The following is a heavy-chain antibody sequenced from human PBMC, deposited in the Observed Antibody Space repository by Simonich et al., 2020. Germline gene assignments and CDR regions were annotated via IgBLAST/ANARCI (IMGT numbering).Heavy chain of an antibody. V-gene: IGHV3-21*01. CDR1: GFTFSSYS. CDR3: AREYSSSSDPYWYFDL. J-gene: IGHJ2*01. CDR2: ISSSSSYI. Sequence: EVQLVESGGGLVKPGGSLRLSCAASGFTFSSYSMNWVRQAPGKGLGWVSSISSSSSYIYYADSVKGRFTISRDNAKNSLYLQMNSLRAEDTAVYYCAREYSSSSDPYWYFDLWGRGTLVTVSS. D-gene: IGHD6-6*01.